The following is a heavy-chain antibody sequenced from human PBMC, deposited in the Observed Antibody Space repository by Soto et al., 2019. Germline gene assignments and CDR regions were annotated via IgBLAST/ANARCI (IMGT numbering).Heavy chain of an antibody. Sequence: GESLKISCKGSGYSFTSYWIGWVRQMPGKGPEWMGIIYPGDSDTRYSPSFQGQVTISADKSVSTAYLQWSSLKASDTAMYYCARQDDYSNPYYYYGMDVWGQGTTVTVSS. D-gene: IGHD4-4*01. CDR3: ARQDDYSNPYYYYGMDV. CDR1: GYSFTSYW. J-gene: IGHJ6*02. V-gene: IGHV5-51*01. CDR2: IYPGDSDT.